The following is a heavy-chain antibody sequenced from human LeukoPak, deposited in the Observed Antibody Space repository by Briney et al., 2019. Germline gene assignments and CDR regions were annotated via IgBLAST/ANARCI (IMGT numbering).Heavy chain of an antibody. D-gene: IGHD3-10*01. J-gene: IGHJ4*02. CDR1: GFTFSRNG. V-gene: IGHV3-30*02. Sequence: GGSLRLPCAASGFTFSRNGMHWVRQAPGKGLEWVAFIRYDESDKKYKDSVKGRFTVSKDNSKNTLSLQMHSLRVEDTAVYYCATHYYASGNYYNPIFYWGQGALVTVSS. CDR3: ATHYYASGNYYNPIFY. CDR2: IRYDESDK.